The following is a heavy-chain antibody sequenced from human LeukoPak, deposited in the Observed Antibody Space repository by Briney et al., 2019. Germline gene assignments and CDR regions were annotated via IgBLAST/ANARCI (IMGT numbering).Heavy chain of an antibody. CDR3: ARQPVVNRGAVTSNFDS. Sequence: PSETLSLTCTVSGGLITTTTCYWGWIRQSPGKGLEWIAIIYYRGDTYYNASLESRVSISIDTSKNQFSLKLNSMNAADTAVYFCARQPVVNRGAVTSNFDSWGQGTLVTVS. D-gene: IGHD3-10*01. V-gene: IGHV4-39*01. J-gene: IGHJ4*02. CDR2: IYYRGDT. CDR1: GGLITTTTCY.